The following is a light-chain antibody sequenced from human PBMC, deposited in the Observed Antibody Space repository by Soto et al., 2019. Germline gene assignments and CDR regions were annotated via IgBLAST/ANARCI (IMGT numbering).Light chain of an antibody. Sequence: QSVLTQPPSVSAAPGQEVTISCSGSSSNIAANSVSWYQHLPGTAHKLLMYDSDRRPSGIPARFSGSKSGTSATLGITGLQIGDEADYYCGAWDTSLTVYVFGSGTKLTVL. J-gene: IGLJ1*01. V-gene: IGLV1-51*01. CDR3: GAWDTSLTVYV. CDR2: DSD. CDR1: SSNIAANS.